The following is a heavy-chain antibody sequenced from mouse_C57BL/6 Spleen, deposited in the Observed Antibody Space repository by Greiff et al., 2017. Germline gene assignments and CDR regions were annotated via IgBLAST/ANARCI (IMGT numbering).Heavy chain of an antibody. CDR1: GYAFTNYW. Sequence: VQLQQSGAELVRPGTSVKVSCKASGYAFTNYWIEWVKQRPGQGLEWIGVINPGSGGTNYNEKFKGKATLTADKSSSTAYMQLCSLTSEDSAVXFCARGHGGSYRAWFAYWGQGTLVTVSA. J-gene: IGHJ3*01. D-gene: IGHD1-1*02. V-gene: IGHV1-54*01. CDR3: ARGHGGSYRAWFAY. CDR2: INPGSGGT.